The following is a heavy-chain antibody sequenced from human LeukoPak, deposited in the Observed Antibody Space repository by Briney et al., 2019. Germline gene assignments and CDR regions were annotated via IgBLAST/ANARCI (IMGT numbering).Heavy chain of an antibody. Sequence: GGSLRLSCAASGFTFSDYYMCWIRQAPGKGLEWVSYISSSGSTIYYADSVKGRFTISRDNAKNSLYLQMNSLRVEDTAVYYCARGSITIFGLVTLWGQGTLVTVSS. V-gene: IGHV3-11*04. CDR3: ARGSITIFGLVTL. J-gene: IGHJ4*02. CDR1: GFTFSDYY. D-gene: IGHD3-3*01. CDR2: ISSSGSTI.